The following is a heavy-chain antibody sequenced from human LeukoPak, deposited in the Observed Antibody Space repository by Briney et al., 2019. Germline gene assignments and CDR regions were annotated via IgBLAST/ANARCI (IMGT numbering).Heavy chain of an antibody. CDR2: INHDESNT. CDR3: ARAAANWAIDY. V-gene: IGHV3-74*01. D-gene: IGHD7-27*01. J-gene: IGHJ4*02. CDR1: GFTFSGYL. Sequence: GSLRLSCAASGFTFSGYLVHWVRQAPGKGLVWVSLINHDESNTNYEDSVKGRFTISRDNAKNTLYLQMNSRGAEDTAVYYCARAAANWAIDYWGQGTLLTVSS.